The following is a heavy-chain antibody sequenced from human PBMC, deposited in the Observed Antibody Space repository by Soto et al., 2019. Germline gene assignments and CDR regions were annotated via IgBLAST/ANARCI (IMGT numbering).Heavy chain of an antibody. J-gene: IGHJ6*02. CDR3: ARVGCSGGTCLDGLDV. V-gene: IGHV6-1*01. D-gene: IGHD2-15*01. Sequence: HSQTLSLTCAISGDSVSSTGAAWNWIRQSPSRGLEWLGRTYYRSKWYNDYAASVQSRITINPDTSRNQFSLQLNSVTPEDTAVYYCARVGCSGGTCLDGLDVWGQGTTVTVSS. CDR1: GDSVSSTGAA. CDR2: TYYRSKWYN.